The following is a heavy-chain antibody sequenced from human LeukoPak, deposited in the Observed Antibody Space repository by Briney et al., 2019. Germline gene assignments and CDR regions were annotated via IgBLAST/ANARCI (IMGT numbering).Heavy chain of an antibody. V-gene: IGHV3-23*01. CDR2: ISGSGGST. J-gene: IGHJ4*02. D-gene: IGHD2-15*01. CDR1: GFTFSSYA. Sequence: GGSLRLSCAASGFTFSSYAMSWVRQAPGKGLEWVSAISGSGGSTYYADSVKGRFTIPRDNSKNTLYLQMNSLRAEDTAVYYCAKAPPVNLVVYYFDYWGQGTLVTVSS. CDR3: AKAPPVNLVVYYFDY.